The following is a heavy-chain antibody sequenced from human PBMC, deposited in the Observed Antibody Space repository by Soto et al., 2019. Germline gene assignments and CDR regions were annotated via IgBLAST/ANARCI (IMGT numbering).Heavy chain of an antibody. V-gene: IGHV1-24*01. Sequence: ASVKVSCKVSGYTLTELSMHWVRQAPGKGLEWMGGFDPEDGETIYAQKFQGRVTMTEDTSTDTAYMELSSLRSEDTAVYYCAKDPLRVSVLMVYAIKWGQGTLVTVSS. CDR2: FDPEDGET. D-gene: IGHD2-8*01. CDR1: GYTLTELS. CDR3: AKDPLRVSVLMVYAIK. J-gene: IGHJ4*02.